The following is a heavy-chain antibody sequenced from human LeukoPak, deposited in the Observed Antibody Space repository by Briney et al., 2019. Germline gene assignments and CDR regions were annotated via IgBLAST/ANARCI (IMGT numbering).Heavy chain of an antibody. Sequence: GRSLRLSCAASGFTFSSYAMHWVRQAPGKGLEWVAAISYDGSIKYSADSVKGRFTISRDNSKNTLYLQMNDLRAEDTAVYYCAKDHIGGFDYWGQGTLVTVSS. CDR2: ISYDGSIK. CDR3: AKDHIGGFDY. V-gene: IGHV3-30*04. D-gene: IGHD3-10*01. CDR1: GFTFSSYA. J-gene: IGHJ4*02.